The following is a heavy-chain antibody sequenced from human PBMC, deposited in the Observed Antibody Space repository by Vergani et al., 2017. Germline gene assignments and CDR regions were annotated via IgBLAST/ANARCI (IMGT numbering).Heavy chain of an antibody. D-gene: IGHD2-2*01. CDR1: GGTFSSYT. Sequence: QVQLVQSGAEVKKPGSSVKVSCKASGGTFSSYTISWVRQAPGQGLEWMGRIIPILGIANYAQKFQGRVTITADKSTSTAYMELSSLRSDDTAVYYCARDRCSSTSCYCDYWGQGTLVTVSS. CDR2: IIPILGIA. CDR3: ARDRCSSTSCYCDY. J-gene: IGHJ4*02. V-gene: IGHV1-69*09.